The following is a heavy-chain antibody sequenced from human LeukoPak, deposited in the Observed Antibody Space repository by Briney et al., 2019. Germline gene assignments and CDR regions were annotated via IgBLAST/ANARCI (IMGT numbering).Heavy chain of an antibody. D-gene: IGHD4-17*01. CDR1: GFNFSTYW. CDR3: ARSTTHPYYYYMDV. Sequence: PGGSLRLSCAASGFNFSTYWMHWVRQAPGKGLVWVSRINSDGSSTTYADSVKGRFTLSRDNAKNTLFLQMNSLRAEDTAVYYRARSTTHPYYYYMDVWGKGTTVTISS. J-gene: IGHJ6*03. V-gene: IGHV3-74*01. CDR2: INSDGSST.